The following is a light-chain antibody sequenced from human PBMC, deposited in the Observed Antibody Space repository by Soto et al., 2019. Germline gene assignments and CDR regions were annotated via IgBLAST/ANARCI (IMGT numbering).Light chain of an antibody. J-gene: IGLJ1*01. CDR1: SGDVGGYNY. V-gene: IGLV2-14*01. Sequence: QSALTQPASVSGSPGQSITISCTGTSGDVGGYNYVSWYQQHPGKAPKLMIYDVNNRPSGVSNRFSGSKSGNTASLTISGLQAEDEADYYCSSYRKSNSPPYVFGTGTKVTVL. CDR3: SSYRKSNSPPYV. CDR2: DVN.